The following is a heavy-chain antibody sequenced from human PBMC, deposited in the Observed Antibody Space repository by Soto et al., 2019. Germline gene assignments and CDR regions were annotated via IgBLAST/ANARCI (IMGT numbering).Heavy chain of an antibody. V-gene: IGHV1-3*01. CDR2: INAGNGNT. CDR1: GYTFTSYA. Sequence: ASVKVSCKASGYTFTSYAMHWVRQAPGQRLEWMGWINAGNGNTKYSQKFQGRVTITRDTSASTAYMELSSLRSEDTAVYYCARAAWAPNCSSTSCSVPSVYFQHWGQGTLVTVSS. D-gene: IGHD2-2*01. J-gene: IGHJ1*01. CDR3: ARAAWAPNCSSTSCSVPSVYFQH.